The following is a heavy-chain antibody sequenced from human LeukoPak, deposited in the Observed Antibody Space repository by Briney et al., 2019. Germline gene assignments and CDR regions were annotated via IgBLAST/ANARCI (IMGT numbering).Heavy chain of an antibody. CDR2: IYSSGST. J-gene: IGHJ5*02. Sequence: SETLSLTCTVSGGSIDNYYWSWIRQPAGRGLEYFGRIYSSGSTDYNPSLKSRVTISVDTSKNQFSLKLSSVTAADTAVYYCARVFDPWGQGTLVTVSS. V-gene: IGHV4-4*07. CDR3: ARVFDP. CDR1: GGSIDNYY.